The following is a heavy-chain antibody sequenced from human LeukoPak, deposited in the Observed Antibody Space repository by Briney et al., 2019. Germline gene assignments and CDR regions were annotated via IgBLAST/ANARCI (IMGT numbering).Heavy chain of an antibody. D-gene: IGHD2-15*01. CDR1: GFTFSSYS. CDR3: AREYCSGGSCYHSGTHFDY. Sequence: GSLRLSCAASGFTFSSYSMNGVRQAPGKGLEWVSSISSSSSYIYYADSVKGRFTISRDNAKNPLYLQMNSLRAEDTAVYYCAREYCSGGSCYHSGTHFDYWGQGTLVTVSS. J-gene: IGHJ4*02. CDR2: ISSSSSYI. V-gene: IGHV3-21*04.